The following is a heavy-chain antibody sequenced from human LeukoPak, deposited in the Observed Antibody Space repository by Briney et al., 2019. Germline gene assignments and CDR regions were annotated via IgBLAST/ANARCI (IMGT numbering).Heavy chain of an antibody. D-gene: IGHD3-10*01. Sequence: GGSLRLSCAASGFTFSSYWMSWIRQAPGKGLEWVANIKQDGSETYHVDSVKGRFTISRDNAKNSLYLQMNSLRDEDTAVYYCARDRVSMVRGVIKTFYFDNWGQGTLVTVSS. CDR3: ARDRVSMVRGVIKTFYFDN. CDR2: IKQDGSET. J-gene: IGHJ4*02. CDR1: GFTFSSYW. V-gene: IGHV3-7*01.